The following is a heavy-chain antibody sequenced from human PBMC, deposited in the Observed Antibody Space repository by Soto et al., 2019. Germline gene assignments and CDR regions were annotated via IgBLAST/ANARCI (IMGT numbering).Heavy chain of an antibody. CDR2: IIPIFGTA. J-gene: IGHJ6*02. V-gene: IGHV1-69*13. D-gene: IGHD2-2*01. Sequence: SVKVSCKASGGTFSSYAISWVRQAPGQGLEWMGGIIPIFGTANYAQKFQGRVTITADESTSTAYMELSSLRSEDTAVYYCASLGYCISISCYGGYYYGMDVGG. CDR1: GGTFSSYA. CDR3: ASLGYCISISCYGGYYYGMDV.